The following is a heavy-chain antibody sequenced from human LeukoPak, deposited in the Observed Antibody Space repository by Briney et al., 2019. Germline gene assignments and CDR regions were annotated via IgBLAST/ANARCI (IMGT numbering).Heavy chain of an antibody. CDR3: ARGGSSNWFDP. V-gene: IGHV3-30*19. Sequence: GGSLRLSCATSGFNFSHNGMHWVRQAPGKGLEWVAVISYDGSNKYYADSVKGRFTISRDNSKNTLYLQMNSLRAEDTAVYYCARGGSSNWFDPWGQGTLVTVSP. J-gene: IGHJ5*02. CDR2: ISYDGSNK. CDR1: GFNFSHNG. D-gene: IGHD6-6*01.